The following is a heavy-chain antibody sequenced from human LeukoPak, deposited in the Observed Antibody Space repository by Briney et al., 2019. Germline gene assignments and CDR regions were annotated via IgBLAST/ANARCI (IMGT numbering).Heavy chain of an antibody. D-gene: IGHD1-26*01. CDR3: ARDRNLYSGSFAS. V-gene: IGHV1-2*06. Sequence: ASVKVSCKASGYTFSGDYTHWVRQAPGQGLKWMGRINPNSGGTNYAQKFQGRVTMTRDTSISTAYMELSRLTSDDTAVYYCARDRNLYSGSFASWGQGTLVTVSS. J-gene: IGHJ4*02. CDR1: GYTFSGDY. CDR2: INPNSGGT.